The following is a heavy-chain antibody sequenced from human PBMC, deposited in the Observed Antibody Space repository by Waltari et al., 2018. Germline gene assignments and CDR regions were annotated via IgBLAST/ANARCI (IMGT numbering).Heavy chain of an antibody. V-gene: IGHV3-30*18. Sequence: QVQLVESGGGVVQPGRSLRLSCAASGFTFSSYGMHWVRQAPGKGLEWVAVISYDGNNKYYGDSVKGRFTISRDNAKNTLYLQMNSLRAEDTAVYYCAKVPIGGWANFEYWGQGTLVTVSS. CDR1: GFTFSSYG. D-gene: IGHD6-19*01. CDR3: AKVPIGGWANFEY. CDR2: ISYDGNNK. J-gene: IGHJ4*02.